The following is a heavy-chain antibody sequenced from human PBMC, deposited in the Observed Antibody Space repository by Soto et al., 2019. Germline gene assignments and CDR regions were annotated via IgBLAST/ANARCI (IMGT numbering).Heavy chain of an antibody. Sequence: EVQLVESGGGLVQPGGSLRLSCEASGFSFRSYWMHWVRQVPGKGLVWVSRINHDGSITNYADSVKGRFTISRDNANNTAYLQMNSLGVEDTALYYCARDLGEVSAIWGQGTVVTVSS. CDR2: INHDGSIT. CDR3: ARDLGEVSAI. CDR1: GFSFRSYW. D-gene: IGHD2-21*02. V-gene: IGHV3-74*01. J-gene: IGHJ4*02.